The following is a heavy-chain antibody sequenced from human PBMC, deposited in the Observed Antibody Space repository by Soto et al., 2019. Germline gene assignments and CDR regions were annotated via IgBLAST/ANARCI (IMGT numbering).Heavy chain of an antibody. CDR2: IGGSGGST. Sequence: GSLRLSCEASGFSFTSFAMSWVRQAPGKGLECVSGIGGSGGSTYHADSVKGRFTISRDNSKNTLYLQMNSLRVEDTAVYYCARAEEDYLDQDHFAFWRRGTLVTVSS. CDR1: GFSFTSFA. J-gene: IGHJ4*02. V-gene: IGHV3-23*01. D-gene: IGHD4-17*01. CDR3: ARAEEDYLDQDHFAF.